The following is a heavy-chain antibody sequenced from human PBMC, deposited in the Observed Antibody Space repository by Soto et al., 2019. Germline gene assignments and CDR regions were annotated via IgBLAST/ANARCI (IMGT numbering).Heavy chain of an antibody. J-gene: IGHJ4*02. CDR1: GGSFSGYY. V-gene: IGHV4-34*01. CDR2: INHSGST. D-gene: IGHD1-1*01. CDR3: ARGPKKLIY. Sequence: PSETLSLTCAVSGGSFSGYYWTWIRQPPGKGLEWIGEINHSGSTNYNPSLKSRVTISIDTSKNQFSLNVSSVTAADTAVYYCARGPKKLIYWGQGTLVTSPQ.